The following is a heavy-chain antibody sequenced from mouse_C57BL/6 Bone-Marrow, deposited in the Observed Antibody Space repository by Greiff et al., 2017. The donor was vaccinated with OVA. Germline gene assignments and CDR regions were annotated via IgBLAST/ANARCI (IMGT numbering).Heavy chain of an antibody. CDR2: ISPANGNT. Sequence: EVQLVESVAELVRPGASVKLSCTASGFNIKNNYMHWVKQRPEQGLEWIGRISPANGNTKYAPKFQGKATITADTSSNTAYLQRSSLTSEDTAIYYCSKSHVWGQVTMVTVSA. CDR3: SKSHV. J-gene: IGHJ3*02. V-gene: IGHV14-3*01. CDR1: GFNIKNNY.